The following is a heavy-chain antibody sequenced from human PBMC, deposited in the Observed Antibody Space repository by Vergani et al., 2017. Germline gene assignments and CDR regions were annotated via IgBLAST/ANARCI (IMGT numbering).Heavy chain of an antibody. CDR2: LSTTGGA. D-gene: IGHD5-18*01. V-gene: IGHV4-4*09. J-gene: IGHJ5*02. Sequence: QAQLQESGPGLVKPSETLSLTRHVFGVSVPDYNCNWIRQAPGKGLEWIGSLSTTGGATHASHNPSLKSRVSTSVDTSNTPFSLRLTSVTAAHSAIYDCSVDTHSWQRADRWGQGLLVSVSS. CDR3: SVDTHSWQRADR. CDR1: GVSVPDYN.